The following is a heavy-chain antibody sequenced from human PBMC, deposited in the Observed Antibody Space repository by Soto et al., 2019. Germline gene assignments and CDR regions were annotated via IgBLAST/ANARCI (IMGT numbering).Heavy chain of an antibody. CDR1: GDTFTDYY. CDR2: VNPSGGHT. D-gene: IGHD2-21*02. CDR3: ARGGHVVVVTAALDY. V-gene: IGHV1-46*01. J-gene: IGHJ4*02. Sequence: QVQLVQSGAEVKKPGASVKVSCKASGDTFTDYYIHWVRQAPGQGLEWMGTVNPSGGHTTYAQHFLGRMTMTRNTSTSTLYMELTSLTSEDTAIYYCARGGHVVVVTAALDYWGQGTLVTVSS.